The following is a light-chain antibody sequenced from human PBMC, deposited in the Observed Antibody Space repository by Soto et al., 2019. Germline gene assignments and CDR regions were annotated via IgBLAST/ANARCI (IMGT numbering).Light chain of an antibody. CDR1: SSDVGDYKY. V-gene: IGLV2-11*01. Sequence: QSALTQPRSVSGSPGQSVTISCTGTSSDVGDYKYVSWYRQHPGKAPKLIIYDVSERPSGVPDRFSGSKSGNTASLTISGPQAEDEVDYYCCSYAGSYSYVFGTGTKVTVL. CDR3: CSYAGSYSYV. J-gene: IGLJ1*01. CDR2: DVS.